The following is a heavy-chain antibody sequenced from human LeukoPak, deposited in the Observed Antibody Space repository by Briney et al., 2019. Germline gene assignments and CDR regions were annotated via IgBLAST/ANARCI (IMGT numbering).Heavy chain of an antibody. CDR3: AREGRVGATTYWFDP. CDR1: GDSISNYY. CDR2: IYSSGST. J-gene: IGHJ5*02. D-gene: IGHD1-26*01. Sequence: SETLSLTCSVSGDSISNYYWSWIRQSAGKGLEWIGRIYSSGSTDYNPSLKSRVSMSVDTSKNQFSLKLSSVTAADTAVYYCAREGRVGATTYWFDPWGQGTLVTVSS. V-gene: IGHV4-4*07.